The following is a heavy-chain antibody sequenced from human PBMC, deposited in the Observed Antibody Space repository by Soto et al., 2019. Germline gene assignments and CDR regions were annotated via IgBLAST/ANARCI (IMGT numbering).Heavy chain of an antibody. V-gene: IGHV1-46*01. CDR2: IYPSGGST. Sequence: QVQLVQSGAEVKKPGASVKVSCKASGYTFTSYYMHWVRQAPGQGLEWMGIIYPSGGSTSYAQKFKGRVNMRRDTSTSTVYMELRSLRSEDTAVYYCARDSEGVQQRGPHYWGQGSLVTVSS. J-gene: IGHJ4*02. CDR3: ARDSEGVQQRGPHY. CDR1: GYTFTSYY. D-gene: IGHD6-6*01.